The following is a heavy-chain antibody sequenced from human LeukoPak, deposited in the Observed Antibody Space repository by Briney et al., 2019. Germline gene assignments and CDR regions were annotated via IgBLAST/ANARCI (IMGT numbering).Heavy chain of an antibody. Sequence: GGSLRLSCAASGFTFSSYWMHWVRQAPGKGLVWVSRINTDGSSTSYADSMKGRFTISRDNAKNTLYLQMNSLRAEDTAVYYCATFSRTTDYWGQGTLVTVSS. V-gene: IGHV3-74*01. CDR2: INTDGSST. CDR3: ATFSRTTDY. J-gene: IGHJ4*02. D-gene: IGHD1-7*01. CDR1: GFTFSSYW.